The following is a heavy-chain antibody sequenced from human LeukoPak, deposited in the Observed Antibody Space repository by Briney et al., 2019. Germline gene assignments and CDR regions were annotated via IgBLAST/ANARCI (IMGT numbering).Heavy chain of an antibody. V-gene: IGHV1-18*01. CDR1: GYTFTSYG. CDR3: ARGVVVAATPDAFDI. D-gene: IGHD2-15*01. CDR2: ISAYNGNT. J-gene: IGHJ3*02. Sequence: GASVKVSCKASGYTFTSYGISWVREAPGQGLEWMGWISAYNGNTNYAQKLQGRVTMTTDTSTSTAYMELRSLRSDDTAVYYCARGVVVAATPDAFDIWGQGTMVTVTS.